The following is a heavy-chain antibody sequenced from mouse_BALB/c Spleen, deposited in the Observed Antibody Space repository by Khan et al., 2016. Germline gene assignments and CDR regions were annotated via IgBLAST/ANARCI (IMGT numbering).Heavy chain of an antibody. V-gene: IGHV2-6-7*01. CDR1: GFSITGFA. Sequence: QVQLKESGPGLVAPSQSLSITCTVSGFSITGFAVNWVRQPPGKGLEWLGVIWGDGSTDYDSALKSRLSISKDDSKSQDFLKMNSLQTDDTARYYCASDYDYDGGFAYWGQGTLVTVSA. D-gene: IGHD2-4*01. CDR3: ASDYDYDGGFAY. J-gene: IGHJ3*01. CDR2: IWGDGST.